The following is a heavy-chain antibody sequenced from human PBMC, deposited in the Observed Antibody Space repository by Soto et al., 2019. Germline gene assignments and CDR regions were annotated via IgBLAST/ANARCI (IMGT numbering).Heavy chain of an antibody. CDR1: GFTFSSYG. Sequence: QSGGSLRLSCAASGFTFSSYGMSWVRQAPGTGLEWVSALSGSGGASYYAESLKGRFIISRDNSKNTLYLQMNGLRAEDTAIYYCARVKAPSYYYGVDVWGQGTTVTVSS. CDR3: ARVKAPSYYYGVDV. CDR2: LSGSGGAS. D-gene: IGHD2-21*01. V-gene: IGHV3-23*01. J-gene: IGHJ6*02.